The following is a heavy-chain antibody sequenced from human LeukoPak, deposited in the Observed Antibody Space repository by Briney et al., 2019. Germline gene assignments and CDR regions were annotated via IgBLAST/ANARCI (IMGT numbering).Heavy chain of an antibody. CDR1: GYTFTGYY. J-gene: IGHJ4*02. D-gene: IGHD6-19*01. CDR3: ARGEGLIVSSGWYYY. V-gene: IGHV1-2*02. Sequence: ASVKVSCEASGYTFTGYYMHWVRQAPGQGLEWMGWINPNSGGTNYAQKFQGRVTMTRDTSISTAYMELSRLRSDDTAVYYCARGEGLIVSSGWYYYWGQGTLVTVSS. CDR2: INPNSGGT.